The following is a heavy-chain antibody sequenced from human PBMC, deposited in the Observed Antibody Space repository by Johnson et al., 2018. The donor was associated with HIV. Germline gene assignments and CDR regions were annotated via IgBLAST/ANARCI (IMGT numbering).Heavy chain of an antibody. J-gene: IGHJ3*02. CDR2: ISFDGSNK. D-gene: IGHD1-26*01. Sequence: QVQLVESGGGLVKPGGSLRLSCAASGFTFSDYYMSWIRQAPGKGLEWVAVISFDGSNKYYADSVKGRFTISRDNSKNTLYLQMNSLRAEDTAVYYCAREGGATPAFDIWGHGTMVTVSS. CDR1: GFTFSDYY. V-gene: IGHV3-30*14. CDR3: AREGGATPAFDI.